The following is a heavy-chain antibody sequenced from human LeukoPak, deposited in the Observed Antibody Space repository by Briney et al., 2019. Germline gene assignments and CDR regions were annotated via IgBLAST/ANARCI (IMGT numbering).Heavy chain of an antibody. D-gene: IGHD1-26*01. V-gene: IGHV4-39*01. CDR3: ARLGGSYGTSEDY. CDR1: GGSLSNTGYY. J-gene: IGHJ4*02. CDR2: IYYSGST. Sequence: SETLSLTCTVSGGSLSNTGYYWGWIRQPPGKGLEWIGSIYYSGSTYYNPSLKSRVTISVDTSKNQFSLKLSSVTAADTAVYYCARLGGSYGTSEDYWGQGTLVTVSS.